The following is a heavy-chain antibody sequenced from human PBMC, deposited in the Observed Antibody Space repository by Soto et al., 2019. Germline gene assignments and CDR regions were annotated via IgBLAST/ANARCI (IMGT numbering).Heavy chain of an antibody. D-gene: IGHD4-17*01. Sequence: SETLSLTCAVSGGSISSGGYSWSWIRQPPGKGLEWIGYIYHSGSTYYNPSLKSRVTISVDRSKNQFSLKLSSVTAADSAVYYCVRETYGDYVGYFDPRGQRTPVTVSS. J-gene: IGHJ5*02. CDR1: GGSISSGGYS. CDR3: VRETYGDYVGYFDP. CDR2: IYHSGST. V-gene: IGHV4-30-2*01.